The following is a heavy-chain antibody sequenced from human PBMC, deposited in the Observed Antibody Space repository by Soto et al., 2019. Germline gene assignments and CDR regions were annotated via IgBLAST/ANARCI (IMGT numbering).Heavy chain of an antibody. V-gene: IGHV3-21*01. CDR2: ISSSSSYI. J-gene: IGHJ4*02. CDR1: GFTFSSYS. Sequence: SGGSLRLSCAASGFTFSSYSMNWVRQAPGKGLEWVSSISSSSSYIYYADSVKGRFTISRDNAKNSLYLQMNSLRAEDTAVYYCAREAPYGDYGPYVDYWGQGTLVTVSS. D-gene: IGHD4-17*01. CDR3: AREAPYGDYGPYVDY.